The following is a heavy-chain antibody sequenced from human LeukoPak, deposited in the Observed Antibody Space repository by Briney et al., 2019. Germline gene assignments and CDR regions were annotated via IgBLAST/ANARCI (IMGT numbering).Heavy chain of an antibody. CDR2: IYHSGST. V-gene: IGHV4-30-2*01. Sequence: SQTLSLTCAVSGGSISGGGYSWSWIRQPPGKGLEWIGYIYHSGSTYYNPSLKSRVTISVDRSKNQFSLKLSSVTAADTAVYYCARDGYDYGMDVWGQGTTVTVSS. CDR3: ARDGYDYGMDV. J-gene: IGHJ6*02. CDR1: GGSISGGGYS.